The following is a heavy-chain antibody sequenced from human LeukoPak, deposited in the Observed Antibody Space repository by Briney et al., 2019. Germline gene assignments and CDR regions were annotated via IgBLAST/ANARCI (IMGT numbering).Heavy chain of an antibody. CDR3: ARVVSLITMVRGVVNPYYYYMDV. CDR1: GGSIGSNNYY. Sequence: SETLSLTCTVSGGSIGSNNYYWGWIRQPPGKGLEWIGEINHSGSTNYNPSLKGRVTISVDTSKNQFSLKLSSLTAADTAVYYCARVVSLITMVRGVVNPYYYYMDVWGKGITVTVSS. D-gene: IGHD3-10*01. V-gene: IGHV4-39*07. CDR2: INHSGST. J-gene: IGHJ6*03.